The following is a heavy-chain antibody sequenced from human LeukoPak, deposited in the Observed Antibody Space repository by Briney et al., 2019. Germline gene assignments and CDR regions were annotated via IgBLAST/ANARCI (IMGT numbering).Heavy chain of an antibody. CDR2: IYYSGST. Sequence: PSETLSLTCTVSGGSISSHHWSWIRQPPGKGLEWIGYIYYSGSTNYKPSLKSRVTISVDTSKNQFSLKLTSVTAADTAVYYCARHLDIAASDYWGQGTLVTVSS. V-gene: IGHV4-59*08. J-gene: IGHJ4*02. CDR1: GGSISSHH. D-gene: IGHD6-6*01. CDR3: ARHLDIAASDY.